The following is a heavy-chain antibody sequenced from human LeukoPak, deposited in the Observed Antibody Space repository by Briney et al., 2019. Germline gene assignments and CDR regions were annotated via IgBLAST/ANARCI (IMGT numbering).Heavy chain of an antibody. Sequence: GGSLRLSCAASAFTVSSNYMTWVRQAPGKGLEWVSVIYSGGTRYYADSVTGRFTISRDNSKNTLYLQMNTLRADDTAVYYCARLISVAGTGAFDIWGQGTMVTVSS. J-gene: IGHJ3*02. CDR2: IYSGGTR. CDR1: AFTVSSNY. CDR3: ARLISVAGTGAFDI. D-gene: IGHD6-19*01. V-gene: IGHV3-66*01.